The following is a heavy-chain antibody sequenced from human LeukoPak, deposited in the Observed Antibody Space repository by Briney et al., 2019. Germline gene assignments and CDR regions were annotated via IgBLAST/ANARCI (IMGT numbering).Heavy chain of an antibody. CDR3: ARPVYYYDSSGHYMNAFDI. V-gene: IGHV5-51*01. CDR1: GYSFTSYW. D-gene: IGHD3-22*01. J-gene: IGHJ3*02. Sequence: GESLKISCKGSGYSFTSYWIGWVRQMPGKGLEWMGIIYPGDSDTRYSPSFQGQVTISADKSISTAYPQWSSLKASDTAMYYCARPVYYYDSSGHYMNAFDIWGQGTMVTVSS. CDR2: IYPGDSDT.